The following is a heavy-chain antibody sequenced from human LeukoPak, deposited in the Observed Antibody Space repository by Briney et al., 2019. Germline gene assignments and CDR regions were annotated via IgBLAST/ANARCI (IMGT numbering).Heavy chain of an antibody. Sequence: SETLSLTRTVSGGSISSYYWSWIRQPPGKGLEWIGYIYTSGSTNYNPSLKSRVTISVDTSKNQFSLKLSSVTAADTAVYYCARGGEGATPYYYYMDAWGQGTLVTVSS. CDR1: GGSISSYY. CDR3: ARGGEGATPYYYYMDA. CDR2: IYTSGST. D-gene: IGHD1-26*01. V-gene: IGHV4-4*09. J-gene: IGHJ6*03.